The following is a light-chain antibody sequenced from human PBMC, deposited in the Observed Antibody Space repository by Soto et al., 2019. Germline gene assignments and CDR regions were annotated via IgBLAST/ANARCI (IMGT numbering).Light chain of an antibody. CDR2: DAY. V-gene: IGKV1-5*01. J-gene: IGKJ2*01. CDR3: QQYETYFRYT. CDR1: QTINGK. Sequence: DIQMTQSPSTLSASVGDRVAITCRASQTINGKLAWYQKKQGKAPKLLISDAYNLESGVPSRFSGSGSGTEFTLTIGSLQPDDFATYYCQQYETYFRYTFGQGTKLDIK.